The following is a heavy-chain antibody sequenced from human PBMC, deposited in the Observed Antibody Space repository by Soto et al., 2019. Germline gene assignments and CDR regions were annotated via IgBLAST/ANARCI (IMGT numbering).Heavy chain of an antibody. J-gene: IGHJ6*02. V-gene: IGHV1-69*13. D-gene: IGHD2-2*01. Sequence: SVKVSCKASGGTFSSYAISWVRQAPGQGLEWMGGIIPIFGTANYAQKFQGRVTITADESTSTAYMELSSLRSEDTAVYYCASILPPEVRAAIGAYYYYGMDVWGQGTTVTVSS. CDR2: IIPIFGTA. CDR3: ASILPPEVRAAIGAYYYYGMDV. CDR1: GGTFSSYA.